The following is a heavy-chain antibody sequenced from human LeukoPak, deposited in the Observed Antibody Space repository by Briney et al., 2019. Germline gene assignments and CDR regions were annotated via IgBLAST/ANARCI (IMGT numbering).Heavy chain of an antibody. D-gene: IGHD2-15*01. V-gene: IGHV4-59*01. CDR3: ARPYCSGGSCYYSN. J-gene: IGHJ4*02. CDR2: IYYSGST. Sequence: SETLSLTCTVSGGSISSYYWSWLRQPPGKGLEWIGYIYYSGSTNYNPSLKSRVTISVDTSKNQFSLKLSSVTAADTAVYYCARPYCSGGSCYYSNWGQGTLVTVSS. CDR1: GGSISSYY.